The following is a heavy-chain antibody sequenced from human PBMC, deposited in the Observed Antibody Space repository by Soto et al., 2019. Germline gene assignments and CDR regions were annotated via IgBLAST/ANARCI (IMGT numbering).Heavy chain of an antibody. CDR2: IYPGDSDT. CDR1: GSSFTSYW. V-gene: IGHV5-51*01. Sequence: GESLKISCKGSGSSFTSYWIGLVRQIPGTDLEWMGIIYPGDSDTRYSPSFQGQVTISADKSISTASLQWSSLKASDTAMYYCARTGGPYQLPIYYGMDVWGQGTTVTVSS. CDR3: ARTGGPYQLPIYYGMDV. J-gene: IGHJ6*02. D-gene: IGHD2-2*01.